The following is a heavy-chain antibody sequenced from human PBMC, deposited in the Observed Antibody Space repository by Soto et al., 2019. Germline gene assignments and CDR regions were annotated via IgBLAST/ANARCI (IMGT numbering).Heavy chain of an antibody. CDR1: GYTFANYA. J-gene: IGHJ6*02. CDR3: SRDLSGCGLTNGHFGVDL. CDR2: INAGNGNT. Sequence: QVRLVQSGTEVKKPGASVMVSCKATGYTFANYAIHWVRQAPGQDFEWMGWINAGNGNTKNSQKFQGRVTFTRDTSATTAHMDVCSLRFEDTAVYYRSRDLSGCGLTNGHFGVDLWGQWTTVIVSS. D-gene: IGHD2-21*01. V-gene: IGHV1-3*01.